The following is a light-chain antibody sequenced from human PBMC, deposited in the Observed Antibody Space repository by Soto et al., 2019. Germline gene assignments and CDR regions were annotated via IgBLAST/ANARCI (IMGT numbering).Light chain of an antibody. CDR3: QQLNGSPWT. CDR2: CAS. J-gene: IGKJ1*01. CDR1: PAIASF. Sequence: IQLTQSPSSLSASVGDRVTITFRASPAIASFLAWYQQKPGTAPKLLIYCASTLQSGVPSRFSGSRSGTDYTLTIASLQPEDFATYYCQQLNGSPWTFGQGTKVEIK. V-gene: IGKV1-9*01.